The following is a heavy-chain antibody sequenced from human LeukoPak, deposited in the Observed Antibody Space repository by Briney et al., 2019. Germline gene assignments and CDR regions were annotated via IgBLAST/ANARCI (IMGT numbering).Heavy chain of an antibody. Sequence: PGGSLRLSCAASEFTFSTYAMSWVRQAPGKGLEWVSGISGSAGSTYYADSVEGRFTISRDNSKNTLYLQMNSLRAEDAAVYYCARVWGSIATHLDYWGQGTLVTVSS. J-gene: IGHJ4*02. D-gene: IGHD3-16*01. CDR1: EFTFSTYA. CDR2: ISGSAGST. V-gene: IGHV3-23*01. CDR3: ARVWGSIATHLDY.